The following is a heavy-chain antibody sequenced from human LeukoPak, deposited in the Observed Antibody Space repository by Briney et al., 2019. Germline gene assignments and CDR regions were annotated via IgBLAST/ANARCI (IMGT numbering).Heavy chain of an antibody. D-gene: IGHD3-22*01. J-gene: IGHJ4*02. V-gene: IGHV4-30-4*01. Sequence: SGTLSLTCTVSGASVSSTEYYWSWVRQPPGKGLEWIGYIFHGRTFYSPSLKSRAAISVDTSKNQFTLRLTSVTAADTAVYFCASAVDYYYDSSGFRYWGQGTLVPVSS. CDR3: ASAVDYYYDSSGFRY. CDR1: GASVSSTEYY. CDR2: IFHGRT.